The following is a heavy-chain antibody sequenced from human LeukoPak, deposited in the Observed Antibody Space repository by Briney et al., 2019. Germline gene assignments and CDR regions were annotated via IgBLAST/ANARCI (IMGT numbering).Heavy chain of an antibody. CDR1: GYTLTELS. CDR2: FDPEDGET. J-gene: IGHJ4*02. D-gene: IGHD6-25*01. V-gene: IGHV1-24*01. Sequence: ASVKVSCKVSGYTLTELSMHWVRQAPGKGLEWMGGFDPEDGETIYAQKFQGRVTITADESTSTAYMELSSLRSEDAAVYYCAEAVRAYWGQGTLVTVSS. CDR3: AEAVRAY.